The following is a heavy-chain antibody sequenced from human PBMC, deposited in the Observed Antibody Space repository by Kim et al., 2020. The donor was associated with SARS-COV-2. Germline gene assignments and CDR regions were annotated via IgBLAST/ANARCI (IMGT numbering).Heavy chain of an antibody. CDR2: IVSSADRT. CDR1: GFTFSDLA. D-gene: IGHD5-12*01. CDR3: AKAGGSSGYCDHY. Sequence: GGSLRLSCAASGFTFSDLAMSWVRQAPGKGLEWVSSIVSSADRTYYADSVKVRFTISKDNSKYTLYLQMNTLRAEDTAVYYCAKAGGSSGYCDHY. J-gene: IGHJ4*01. V-gene: IGHV3-23*01.